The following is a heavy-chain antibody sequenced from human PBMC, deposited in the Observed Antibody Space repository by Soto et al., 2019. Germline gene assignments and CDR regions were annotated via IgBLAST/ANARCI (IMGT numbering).Heavy chain of an antibody. CDR3: VKTRYCSGGSCYSGVAHYYYGMDV. CDR1: GFTFSSYA. J-gene: IGHJ6*02. V-gene: IGHV3-23*01. Sequence: GGSLRLSCAASGFTFSSYAMSWVRQAPGKGLEWVSAISGSGGSTYYADSVKGRFTISRDNSKNTLYLQMNSLRAEDTAVYYCVKTRYCSGGSCYSGVAHYYYGMDVWGQGTTVTAP. D-gene: IGHD2-15*01. CDR2: ISGSGGST.